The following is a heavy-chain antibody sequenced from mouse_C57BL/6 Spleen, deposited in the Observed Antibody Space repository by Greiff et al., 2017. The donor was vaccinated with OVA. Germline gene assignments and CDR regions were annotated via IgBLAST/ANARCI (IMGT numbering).Heavy chain of an antibody. Sequence: QVTLKESGPGILQPSQTLSLTCSFSGFSLSTFGMGVGWIRQPSGKGLEWLAHIWWDDDKYYNPALKSRLTTSKDTSKNQVFLKIANVDTADTATYYCARIYYYGSSDYFDYWGQGTTLTVSS. D-gene: IGHD1-1*01. CDR2: IWWDDDK. CDR3: ARIYYYGSSDYFDY. CDR1: GFSLSTFGMG. J-gene: IGHJ2*01. V-gene: IGHV8-8*01.